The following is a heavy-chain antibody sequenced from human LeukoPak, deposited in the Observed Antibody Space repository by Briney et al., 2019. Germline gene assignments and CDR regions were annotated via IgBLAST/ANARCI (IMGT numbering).Heavy chain of an antibody. D-gene: IGHD6-19*01. V-gene: IGHV4-59*08. Sequence: KSSETLSLTCTVSGGSISGYYWSWIRQPPGKGLEWIGYIYYSGSTNYNPSLKSRVTISVDTSKNQFSLKLSSVTAADTAVYYCARHSIVGQWLVPFDYWGQGTLVTVSS. CDR1: GGSISGYY. CDR2: IYYSGST. CDR3: ARHSIVGQWLVPFDY. J-gene: IGHJ4*02.